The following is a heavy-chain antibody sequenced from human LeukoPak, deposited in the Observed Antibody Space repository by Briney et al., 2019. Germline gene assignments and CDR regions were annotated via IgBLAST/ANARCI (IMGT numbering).Heavy chain of an antibody. CDR3: ARGASSITIFGVVIIPVTEDYYYYGMDV. J-gene: IGHJ6*02. Sequence: GASVKVSCKASGYTFTGYYMHWVRQAPGQGLEWMGRINPNSGGTNYAQKFQGRVTMTRDTSISTAYMELSRLRSDDTAVYYCARGASSITIFGVVIIPVTEDYYYYGMDVWGQGTTVTVSS. CDR1: GYTFTGYY. CDR2: INPNSGGT. V-gene: IGHV1-2*06. D-gene: IGHD3-3*01.